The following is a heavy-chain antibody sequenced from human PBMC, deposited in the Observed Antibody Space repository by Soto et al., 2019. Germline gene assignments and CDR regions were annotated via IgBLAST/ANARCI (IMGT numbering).Heavy chain of an antibody. D-gene: IGHD2-21*02. Sequence: GGSLRLSCAASGFTFSSCALSWVRQAPGKGLEWVSAISGSGGGTYYADSVKGRFTISRDNSKNTLFLQMNGLSADDTAVYFCSKNPTARPYYYYGMDVWGQGTTVTVSS. CDR2: ISGSGGGT. CDR1: GFTFSSCA. J-gene: IGHJ6*02. CDR3: SKNPTARPYYYYGMDV. V-gene: IGHV3-23*01.